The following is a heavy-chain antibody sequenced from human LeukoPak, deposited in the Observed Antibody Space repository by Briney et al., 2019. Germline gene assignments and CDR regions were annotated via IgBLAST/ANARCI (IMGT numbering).Heavy chain of an antibody. D-gene: IGHD1-26*01. CDR2: ISSSGSTI. CDR1: GFTFTDYY. CDR3: ARAMVWDHGDY. Sequence: GGSLRLSCAASGFTFTDYYMSWIRQAPGKGLEWLSYISSSGSTIYYADSVKGRFTISRDNAKNSLYLQMNSLRAEDTAVYYCARAMVWDHGDYWGQGTLVTVSS. V-gene: IGHV3-11*04. J-gene: IGHJ4*02.